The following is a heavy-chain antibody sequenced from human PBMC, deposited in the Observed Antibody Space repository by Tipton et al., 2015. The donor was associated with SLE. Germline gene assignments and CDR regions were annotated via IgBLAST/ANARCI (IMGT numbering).Heavy chain of an antibody. Sequence: SLRLSRAASGFTFSSYEMNWVRQAPGKGLEWVSYISSSGSTIYYADSVKGRFTISRDNAKNSLYLQMNSLRAEDTAVYYCASSGRITMFSDYYYGMYVCGQGTAVGVSS. J-gene: IGHJ6*02. CDR1: GFTFSSYE. D-gene: IGHD3-10*02. CDR2: ISSSGSTI. CDR3: ASSGRITMFSDYYYGMYV. V-gene: IGHV3-48*03.